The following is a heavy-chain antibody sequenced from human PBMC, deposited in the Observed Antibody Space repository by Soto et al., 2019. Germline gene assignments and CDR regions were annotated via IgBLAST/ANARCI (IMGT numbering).Heavy chain of an antibody. D-gene: IGHD2-21*02. V-gene: IGHV1-2*02. CDR1: GYTFTGYY. J-gene: IGHJ3*02. CDR2: INPNSGGT. CDR3: ARSTSPYCGGDCMSDAFDI. Sequence: GASVKVSCKASGYTFTGYYMHWVRQAPGQGLEWMGWINPNSGGTNYAQKFQGGVTMTRDTSISTAYMELSRLRSDDTAVYYCARSTSPYCGGDCMSDAFDIWGQGTMVTVSS.